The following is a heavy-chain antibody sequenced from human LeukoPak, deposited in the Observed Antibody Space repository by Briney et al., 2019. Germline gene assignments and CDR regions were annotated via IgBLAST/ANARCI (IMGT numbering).Heavy chain of an antibody. CDR1: GYSISSGYY. CDR2: VYYSGSTY. J-gene: IGHJ4*02. D-gene: IGHD1-26*01. CDR3: ARYPGESGRYY. Sequence: PSETLSLTCAVSGYSISSGYYWGWIRQPPGKGLEWIGGVYYSGSTYYYNHYLKSRVTISIDPSKNQFSLQLISVTAADKAVYYCARYPGESGRYYWGQGTLVTVSS. V-gene: IGHV4-38-2*01.